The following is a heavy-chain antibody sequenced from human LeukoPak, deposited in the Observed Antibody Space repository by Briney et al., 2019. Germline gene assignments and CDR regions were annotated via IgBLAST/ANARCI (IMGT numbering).Heavy chain of an antibody. CDR3: ARGSQSTWGFFAY. Sequence: GGSLRLSCAASGFTFSNYGMHWVSQAPGKGLQWVAVIWYDGSNEYYTGSVKGRFTISRDNAHNTLYLQMNSLRAEDTAVYYCARGSQSTWGFFAYWGQGTRVTVSS. J-gene: IGHJ4*02. V-gene: IGHV3-33*01. CDR2: IWYDGSNE. CDR1: GFTFSNYG. D-gene: IGHD1-1*01.